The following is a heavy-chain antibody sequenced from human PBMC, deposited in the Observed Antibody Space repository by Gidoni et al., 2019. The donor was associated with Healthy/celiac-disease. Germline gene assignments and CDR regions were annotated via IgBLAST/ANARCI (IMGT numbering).Heavy chain of an antibody. D-gene: IGHD6-19*01. CDR2: IDWDDDK. J-gene: IGHJ4*02. CDR1: GFSLSTGGMC. Sequence: QVTLRESGPALVTPTQTPTLTCTFPGFSLSTGGMCVSWIRQPPGKALEWLARIDWDDDKYYSTSLKPRLTISKDTSKNQVVLTMTNMDPVDTATYYCARIQEQWLAYDYWGQGTLVTVSS. V-gene: IGHV2-70*15. CDR3: ARIQEQWLAYDY.